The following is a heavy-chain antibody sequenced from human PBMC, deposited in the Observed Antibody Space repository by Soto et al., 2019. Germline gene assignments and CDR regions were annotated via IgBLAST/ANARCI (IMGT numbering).Heavy chain of an antibody. CDR1: GLAFIGSG. Sequence: EVQLVESGGGLGQPGGSLKLSCAASGLAFIGSGIHWVRQPSGKGLEWVGRIRSHTNNYATEYAASVKGRFIISRDDSSSTAYLQMNSLQIEDTAVYYCTRPDYGGNSGTGDYWGQGTLVTVSS. D-gene: IGHD4-17*01. V-gene: IGHV3-73*02. J-gene: IGHJ4*02. CDR2: IRSHTNNYAT. CDR3: TRPDYGGNSGTGDY.